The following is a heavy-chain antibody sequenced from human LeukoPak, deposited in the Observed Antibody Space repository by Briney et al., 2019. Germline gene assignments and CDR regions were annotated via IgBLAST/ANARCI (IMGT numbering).Heavy chain of an antibody. V-gene: IGHV5-51*01. CDR3: AIDGYNSYRLDY. CDR2: IYPVASDT. Sequence: FAIIYPVASDTRYSPSFQGQVTISADKSISTAYLQWSSLKASDTAMYYCAIDGYNSYRLDYWGQGTLVTVSS. D-gene: IGHD5-24*01. J-gene: IGHJ4*02.